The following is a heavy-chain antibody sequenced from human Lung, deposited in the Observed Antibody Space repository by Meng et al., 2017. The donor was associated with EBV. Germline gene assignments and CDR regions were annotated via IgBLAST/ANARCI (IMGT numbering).Heavy chain of an antibody. CDR1: GGSISSSNW. V-gene: IGHV4-4*02. CDR2: IYHSGST. CDR3: ARYCSGGSCYRDVSRNNWYFDL. Sequence: QVQLQGSGPGLVKPSGTLSLTCAFSGGSISSSNWWSWVRQPPGKGLEWIGEIYHSGSTNYNPSLKSRVTISVDKSKNQFSLKLSSVTAADTAVYYCARYCSGGSCYRDVSRNNWYFDLWGRGTLVTVSS. D-gene: IGHD2-15*01. J-gene: IGHJ2*01.